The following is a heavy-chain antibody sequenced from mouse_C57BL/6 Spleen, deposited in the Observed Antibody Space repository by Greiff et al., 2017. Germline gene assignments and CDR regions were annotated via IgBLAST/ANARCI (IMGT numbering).Heavy chain of an antibody. Sequence: QVQLQQSGAELVRPGASVTLSCKASGYTFTDYEMHWVKQTPVHGLEWIGAIDPETGGTAYNQKFKGKAILTADKSSSTAYMELRSLTSEDSAVYYCTRSGYYGPLFDDWGQGTTLTVSS. CDR3: TRSGYYGPLFDD. CDR2: IDPETGGT. V-gene: IGHV1-15*01. J-gene: IGHJ2*01. D-gene: IGHD1-1*01. CDR1: GYTFTDYE.